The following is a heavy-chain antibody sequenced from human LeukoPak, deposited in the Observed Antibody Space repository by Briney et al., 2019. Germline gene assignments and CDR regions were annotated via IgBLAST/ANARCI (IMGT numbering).Heavy chain of an antibody. CDR1: GFTFSSYS. J-gene: IGHJ3*02. D-gene: IGHD3-10*01. CDR2: ISSSSSTI. V-gene: IGHV3-48*04. Sequence: GGSLRLSCAASGFTFSSYSMNWVRQAPGKGLEWVSYISSSSSTIYYADSVKGRFTISRDNAKNSLYLQMNSLRAEDTAVYYCARVKGPRITMVRGVHDAFDIWGQGTMVTVSS. CDR3: ARVKGPRITMVRGVHDAFDI.